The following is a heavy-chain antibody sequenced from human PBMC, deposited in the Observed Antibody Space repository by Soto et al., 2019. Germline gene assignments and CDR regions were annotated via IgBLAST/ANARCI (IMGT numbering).Heavy chain of an antibody. CDR2: IIPLFDAT. D-gene: IGHD6-19*01. Sequence: QVQLVQSGAEVRKPGSSVKVSCKASGDTFTTYDISWVRQAPGQGLEWMGGIIPLFDATKDAQKFQGRVTITADKSTGTAYMELSSLRSEDTAMYYCARDRSSSWYNGTFYFDSWGQGTLVTVSS. CDR1: GDTFTTYD. J-gene: IGHJ4*02. CDR3: ARDRSSSWYNGTFYFDS. V-gene: IGHV1-69*06.